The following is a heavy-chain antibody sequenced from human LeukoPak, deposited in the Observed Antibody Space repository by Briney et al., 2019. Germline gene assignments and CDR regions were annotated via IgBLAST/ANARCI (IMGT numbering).Heavy chain of an antibody. D-gene: IGHD2-15*01. CDR2: IWYDGYNK. V-gene: IGHV3-33*01. CDR3: AGAATLYTPYFDY. Sequence: PGGSLRLSCAASGFTFSSYGMHWVRQAPGKGLEWVALIWYDGYNKYYADSVKGRFTISRDNSKNTLYLEMNSLRAEGTAIYYCAGAATLYTPYFDYWGQGTLVTVSS. J-gene: IGHJ4*02. CDR1: GFTFSSYG.